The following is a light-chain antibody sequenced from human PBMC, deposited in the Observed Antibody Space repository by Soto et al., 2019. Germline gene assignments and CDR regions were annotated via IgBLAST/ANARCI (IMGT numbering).Light chain of an antibody. CDR3: QKYNSAPLT. V-gene: IGKV1-27*01. CDR1: QGISSY. Sequence: DIQMTQSPSSLSASVGDRVIITCRASQGISSYLAWYQQTPGKVPKLLISAASALQSGVPSRFSGSGSGTDFTLTISSLQPEDVATYYCQKYNSAPLTFGGGTKVEIK. CDR2: AAS. J-gene: IGKJ4*01.